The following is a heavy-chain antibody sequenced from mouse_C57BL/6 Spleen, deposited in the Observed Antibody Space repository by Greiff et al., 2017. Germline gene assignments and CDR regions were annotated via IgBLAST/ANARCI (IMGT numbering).Heavy chain of an antibody. Sequence: VQLQESGAELVRPGTSVKVSCKASGYAFTNYLIEWVKQRPGQGLEWIGAINPGSGGTNYNEKFKGKATLTADKSSSTAYMQLSSLTSEDSAVYFCARGPYYSNSYYFDYWGQGTTLTVSS. CDR3: ARGPYYSNSYYFDY. J-gene: IGHJ2*01. CDR2: INPGSGGT. V-gene: IGHV1-54*01. CDR1: GYAFTNYL. D-gene: IGHD2-5*01.